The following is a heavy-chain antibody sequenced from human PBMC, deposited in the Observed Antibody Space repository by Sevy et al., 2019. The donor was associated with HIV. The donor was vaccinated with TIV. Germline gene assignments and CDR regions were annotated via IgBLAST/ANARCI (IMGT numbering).Heavy chain of an antibody. V-gene: IGHV3-11*06. D-gene: IGHD6-13*01. J-gene: IGHJ4*02. CDR3: AKDSRVYSSSHFDY. CDR2: ISSGSSYT. CDR1: GFTFSDYY. Sequence: GGSLRLSCAASGFTFSDYYMSWIRQAPGKGLEWVSYISSGSSYTNYADSVKGRFTISGDKARNSLYLQMNSLRAEDTAIYYCAKDSRVYSSSHFDYWGQGTRVTVSS.